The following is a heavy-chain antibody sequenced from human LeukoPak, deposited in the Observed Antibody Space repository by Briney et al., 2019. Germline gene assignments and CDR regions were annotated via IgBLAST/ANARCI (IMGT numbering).Heavy chain of an antibody. V-gene: IGHV1-18*04. CDR3: ARARGFRDAFDI. J-gene: IGHJ3*02. CDR2: ISAYNGNT. D-gene: IGHD3-10*01. CDR1: GYTFTGYY. Sequence: ASVKVSCKASGYTFTGYYMHWVRQAPGQGLEWMGWISAYNGNTDYAQKLQSRVTMTTDTSTSTAYMELRSLRSDDTAVYYCARARGFRDAFDIWGQGTMVTVSS.